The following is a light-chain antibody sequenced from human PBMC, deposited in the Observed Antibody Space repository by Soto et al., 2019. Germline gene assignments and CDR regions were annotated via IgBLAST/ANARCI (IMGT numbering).Light chain of an antibody. CDR2: KIS. V-gene: IGKV2-24*01. J-gene: IGKJ2*01. CDR3: MQATQYPYT. Sequence: DIVLTQTPLSSPATLGQPASISCRSSQSLVHSDGTTYLSWLQQRPGQPPRVLLYKISYRSSGVPDRFSGSGAGTDFTLKISRVEDEDVGVYYCMQATQYPYTFGQGTKVEIK. CDR1: QSLVHSDGTTY.